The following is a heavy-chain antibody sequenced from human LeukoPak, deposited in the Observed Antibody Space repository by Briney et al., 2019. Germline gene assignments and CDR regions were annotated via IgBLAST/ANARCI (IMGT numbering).Heavy chain of an antibody. Sequence: QSGGSLRLSCTVSGFTVSSNSMSWVRQAPGKGLEWVSFIYSDNTHYSDSVKGRFTISRDNSKNTLYLQMNSLRAEDTAVYYCVGYGSGSYYNYYMDVWGKGTTVTVSS. D-gene: IGHD3-10*01. J-gene: IGHJ6*03. CDR2: IYSDNT. V-gene: IGHV3-66*03. CDR1: GFTVSSNS. CDR3: VGYGSGSYYNYYMDV.